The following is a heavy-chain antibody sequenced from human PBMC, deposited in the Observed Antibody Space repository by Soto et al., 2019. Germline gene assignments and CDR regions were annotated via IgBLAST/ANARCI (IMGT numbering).Heavy chain of an antibody. CDR1: GFTFNHYA. J-gene: IGHJ6*02. CDR2: VSGRGGST. V-gene: IGHV3-23*01. D-gene: IGHD4-17*01. CDR3: AKDSTVTTSLYFYYYGFDV. Sequence: VQLLESGGGLVQPGGSLRLACTASGFTFNHYAVSWVRQAPGKGLEWVSAVSGRGGSTKYADSVKGRFIISRDNSNSTLYLEMDSLRGEDTAVYYCAKDSTVTTSLYFYYYGFDVWGQVTTVTVSS.